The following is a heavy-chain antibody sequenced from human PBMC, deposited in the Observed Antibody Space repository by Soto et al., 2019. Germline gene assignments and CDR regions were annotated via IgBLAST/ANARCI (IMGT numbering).Heavy chain of an antibody. CDR2: ISSSSSYI. D-gene: IGHD3-22*01. V-gene: IGHV3-21*01. CDR1: GFTFSSYS. Sequence: GGSLRLSCAASGFTFSSYSMNWVRQAPGKGLEWVSSISSSSSYIYYADSVKGRFTISRDNAKNSLYLQMNSLRAEGTAVYYCARTDYYDSSGYSPPDAFDIWGQGTMVTVSS. J-gene: IGHJ3*02. CDR3: ARTDYYDSSGYSPPDAFDI.